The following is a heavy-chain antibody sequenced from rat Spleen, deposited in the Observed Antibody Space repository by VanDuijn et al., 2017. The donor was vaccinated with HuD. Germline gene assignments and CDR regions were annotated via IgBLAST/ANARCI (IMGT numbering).Heavy chain of an antibody. V-gene: IGHV3-3*01. J-gene: IGHJ4*01. D-gene: IGHD1-1*01. CDR1: GSSISSTYR. CDR3: ARAYYNSGDYVMDA. Sequence: EVQLQESGPGLVKPSQLLSLTCSVTGSSISSTYRWGWIRKFPGNKMEWMGFITYSGTTTYNPSLKSRISMTRDTSKNQLFLQVNSVTTEDTATYYCARAYYNSGDYVMDAWGQGASVTVSS. CDR2: ITYSGTT.